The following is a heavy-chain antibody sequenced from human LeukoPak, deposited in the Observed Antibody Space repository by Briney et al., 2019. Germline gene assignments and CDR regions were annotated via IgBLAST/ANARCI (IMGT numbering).Heavy chain of an antibody. Sequence: SETLSLTCAVYGGSFSGYYWSWIRQPPGKGLEWIGEINHNGSTKYNPSLKSRVTISVDTSKNQFSLNLSSVTAADTAVYYCARAAGVEMATTFDYWGQGTLVTVSS. CDR2: INHNGST. D-gene: IGHD5-24*01. V-gene: IGHV4-34*01. CDR3: ARAAGVEMATTFDY. J-gene: IGHJ4*02. CDR1: GGSFSGYY.